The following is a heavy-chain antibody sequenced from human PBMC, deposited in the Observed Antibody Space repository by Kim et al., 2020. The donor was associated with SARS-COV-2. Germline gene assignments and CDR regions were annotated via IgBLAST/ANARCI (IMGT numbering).Heavy chain of an antibody. J-gene: IGHJ4*02. Sequence: SETLSLTCTVSGGSISSGDYYWSWIRQPPGKGLEWIGYIYYSGSTYYNPSLKSRVTISVDTSKNQFSLKLSSVTAADTAVYYCAREGSYYDILTGYYQGDNVIDYWGQGTLVTVSS. V-gene: IGHV4-30-4*01. CDR1: GGSISSGDYY. D-gene: IGHD3-9*01. CDR2: IYYSGST. CDR3: AREGSYYDILTGYYQGDNVIDY.